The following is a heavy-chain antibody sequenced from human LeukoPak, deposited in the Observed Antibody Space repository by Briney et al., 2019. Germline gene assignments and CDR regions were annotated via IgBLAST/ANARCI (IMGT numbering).Heavy chain of an antibody. CDR1: GYTFTDYY. V-gene: IGHV1-2*02. CDR2: INPQSGGT. CDR3: ARGSYWYDA. J-gene: IGHJ5*02. Sequence: ASVKVSCKASGYTFTDYYIQWVRQAPGQGPGWMGWINPQSGGTIYAQKFQGRVTMTRETSISTAYMELSRLKSDDTAVFYCARGSYWYDAWGQGTLVTVSS. D-gene: IGHD6-13*01.